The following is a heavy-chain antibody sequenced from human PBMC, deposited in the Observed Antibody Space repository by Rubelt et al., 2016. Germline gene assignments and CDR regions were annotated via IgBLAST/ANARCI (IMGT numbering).Heavy chain of an antibody. D-gene: IGHD3-3*01. J-gene: IGHJ3*02. CDR3: ARAWGTRSLLRGAIDI. CDR2: ITDAGDT. V-gene: IGHV4-34*01. CDR1: VGTFSDYS. Sequence: QVQLQQWGAGLLKPSETLSLTCAVYVGTFSDYSWTWIRKLPGKGLEWIGEITDAGDTTYNPSLQSRVTMSVDTSKNQFSLKLTAWTEAEKAVCYCARAWGTRSLLRGAIDIWGQGTTVTVSS.